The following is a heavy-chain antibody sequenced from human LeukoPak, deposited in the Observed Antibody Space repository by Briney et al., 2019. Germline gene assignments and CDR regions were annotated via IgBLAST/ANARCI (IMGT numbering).Heavy chain of an antibody. D-gene: IGHD3-22*01. CDR3: ARATMIVVGNWFDP. J-gene: IGHJ5*02. CDR1: GGSISSYY. Sequence: SETLSLTCTVSGGSISSYYWSWIRQPPGKGLEWIGYIYYSGSTNYNPSLKSRVTISVDTSKNQFFLKLSSVTAADTAVYYCARATMIVVGNWFDPWGQGTLVTVSS. V-gene: IGHV4-59*01. CDR2: IYYSGST.